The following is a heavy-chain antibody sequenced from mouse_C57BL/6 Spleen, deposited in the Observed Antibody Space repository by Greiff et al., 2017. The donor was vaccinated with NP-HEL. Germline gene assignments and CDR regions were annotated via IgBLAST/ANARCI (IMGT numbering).Heavy chain of an antibody. CDR1: GYTFTSYW. V-gene: IGHV1-64*01. D-gene: IGHD1-1*01. Sequence: QVQLQQPGAELVKPGASVKLSCTASGYTFTSYWMHWVKQRPGQGLEWIGMIHPNSGSTNYNEKFKSKATLTVDKSTSTAYMQLSSLTSEDSAVYYCARSTAVEGAWFAYWGQGTLVTVSA. CDR3: ARSTAVEGAWFAY. CDR2: IHPNSGST. J-gene: IGHJ3*01.